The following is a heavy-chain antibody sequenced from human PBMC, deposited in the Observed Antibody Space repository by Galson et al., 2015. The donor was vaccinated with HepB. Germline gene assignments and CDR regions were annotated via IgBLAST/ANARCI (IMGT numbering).Heavy chain of an antibody. Sequence: SLRLSCAASGFTVSSNYMSWVRQAPGKGLEWVSVIYSGGSTYYADSVKGRFTISRHNSKNTLYLQMNSLRAEDTAVYYCARIYSSGWYLGAFDIWGQGTMVTVSS. J-gene: IGHJ3*02. CDR3: ARIYSSGWYLGAFDI. CDR2: IYSGGST. D-gene: IGHD6-19*01. V-gene: IGHV3-53*04. CDR1: GFTVSSNY.